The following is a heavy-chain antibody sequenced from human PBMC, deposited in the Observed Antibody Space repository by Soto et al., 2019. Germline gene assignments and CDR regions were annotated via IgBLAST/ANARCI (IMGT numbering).Heavy chain of an antibody. J-gene: IGHJ4*02. CDR1: GFTFSDFA. V-gene: IGHV3-23*01. CDR2: ITTTGDTS. CDR3: AKVPEYRDGSSFYYFDS. D-gene: IGHD5-12*01. Sequence: GGSLRLSCASSGFTFSDFAMNLVRQTPEKRLEWVSIITTTGDTSYYADSVKGRFTISRDNSKNVLYLQMNNLRVDDTAIYYCAKVPEYRDGSSFYYFDSWGEGAQVTVSS.